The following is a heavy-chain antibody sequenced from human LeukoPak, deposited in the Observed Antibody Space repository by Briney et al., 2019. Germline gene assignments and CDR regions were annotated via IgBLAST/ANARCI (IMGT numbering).Heavy chain of an antibody. D-gene: IGHD6-19*01. CDR2: MNPNSGNT. J-gene: IGHJ5*02. Sequence: ASVKVSCKASGYTFTSYDINWVRQATGQGLEWMGWMNPNSGNTGYAQKLQGRVTITRNTSIRTAYMELSSLRSEDTAVYYCARGIAVAGHNWFGPWGQGTLVTVSS. CDR3: ARGIAVAGHNWFGP. CDR1: GYTFTSYD. V-gene: IGHV1-8*03.